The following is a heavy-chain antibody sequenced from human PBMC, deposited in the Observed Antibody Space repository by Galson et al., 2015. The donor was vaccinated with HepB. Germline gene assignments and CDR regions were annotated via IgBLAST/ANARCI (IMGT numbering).Heavy chain of an antibody. Sequence: SCKASGYTFTGYYMHWVRQAPGQGLEWMGRINPNSGGTNYAQKFQGRVTMTRDTSISTAYMELSRLRSDDTAVYYCARDLGVYYDYVAFFDYWGQGTLVTVSS. D-gene: IGHD3-16*01. CDR2: INPNSGGT. CDR1: GYTFTGYY. V-gene: IGHV1-2*06. J-gene: IGHJ4*02. CDR3: ARDLGVYYDYVAFFDY.